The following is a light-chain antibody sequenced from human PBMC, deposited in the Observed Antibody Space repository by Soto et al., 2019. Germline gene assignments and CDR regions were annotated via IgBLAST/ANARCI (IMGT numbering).Light chain of an antibody. Sequence: DIQMTQSPSTLSASVGDRVTITCRASQSISSWLAWYQQKPGKAPKLLIYKASSLESGVPSRLSGSGSGTEFTLTISSLQPDDFASYYCQHYKSYSSWTFGQGTKVEIK. J-gene: IGKJ1*01. CDR1: QSISSW. CDR2: KAS. V-gene: IGKV1-5*03. CDR3: QHYKSYSSWT.